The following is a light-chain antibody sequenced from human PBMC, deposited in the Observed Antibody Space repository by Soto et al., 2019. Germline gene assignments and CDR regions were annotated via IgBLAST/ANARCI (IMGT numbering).Light chain of an antibody. Sequence: QSALTQPASVSGSPGQSITISCTGTSSDVGSYNFVSWYQQHPGKAPKLMIYEVTNRPSGVSNRFSGSKSGNTASLAISGLQAEDEADYYCSSYTSNSTLFGGGTKLTVL. J-gene: IGLJ2*01. CDR2: EVT. V-gene: IGLV2-14*01. CDR3: SSYTSNSTL. CDR1: SSDVGSYNF.